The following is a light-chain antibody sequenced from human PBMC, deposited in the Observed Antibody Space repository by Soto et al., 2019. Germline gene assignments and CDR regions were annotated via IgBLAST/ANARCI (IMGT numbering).Light chain of an antibody. J-gene: IGLJ2*01. V-gene: IGLV1-47*01. Sequence: QSVLTQPPSASGTPGQRVTISCSGNTSNIGSNYVYWYQQLPGTAPKLLIHRNDQWPSGVPARCSGSASGTSASLAINGLRSEDEADYYCAAWDDSLSVLVFGGGTKVTVL. CDR1: TSNIGSNY. CDR3: AAWDDSLSVLV. CDR2: RND.